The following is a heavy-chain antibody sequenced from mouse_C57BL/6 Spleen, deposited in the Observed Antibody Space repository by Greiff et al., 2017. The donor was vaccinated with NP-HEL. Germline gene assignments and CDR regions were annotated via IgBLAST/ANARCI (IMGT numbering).Heavy chain of an antibody. CDR2: IYPGSGST. CDR1: GYTFTSYW. J-gene: IGHJ1*03. Sequence: QVQLQQPGAELVKPGASVKMSCKASGYTFTSYWITWVKQRPGQGLEWIGDIYPGSGSTNYNEKSKSKATLTVDTSSSTAYMQLSRRTSEDAACYDCARGGGGYDDEWYFDVWGTGTTVTVSS. CDR3: ARGGGGYDDEWYFDV. V-gene: IGHV1-55*01. D-gene: IGHD2-14*01.